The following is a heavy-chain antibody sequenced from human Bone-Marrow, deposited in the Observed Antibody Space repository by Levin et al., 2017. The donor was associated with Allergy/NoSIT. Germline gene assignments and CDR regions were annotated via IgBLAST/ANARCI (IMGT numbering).Heavy chain of an antibody. CDR1: GFTFRIYG. CDR2: IWNDGTNK. CDR3: ARAGYKDYRVPYYAMDL. D-gene: IGHD1-1*01. Sequence: GGSLRLSCAASGFTFRIYGMHWVRQAPGKGLTWVAFIWNDGTNKYYADSVEGRFTISRDNSRNTVSLQMNSLGAEDAGVYYCARAGYKDYRVPYYAMDLWGQGATVTVTS. J-gene: IGHJ6*02. V-gene: IGHV3-33*01.